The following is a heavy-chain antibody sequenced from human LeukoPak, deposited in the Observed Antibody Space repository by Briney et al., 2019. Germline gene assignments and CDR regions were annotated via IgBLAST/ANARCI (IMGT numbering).Heavy chain of an antibody. CDR1: GGSISSYY. CDR2: IYYSGST. CDR3: ARGTTVTLFDY. Sequence: SETPSLTCTVSGGSISSYYWSWIRQPPGKGLEWIGYIYYSGSTNYNPSLKSRVTISVDTYKNQFSLKLSSVTAADTAVYYCARGTTVTLFDYWGQGTLVTVSS. D-gene: IGHD4-11*01. J-gene: IGHJ4*02. V-gene: IGHV4-59*01.